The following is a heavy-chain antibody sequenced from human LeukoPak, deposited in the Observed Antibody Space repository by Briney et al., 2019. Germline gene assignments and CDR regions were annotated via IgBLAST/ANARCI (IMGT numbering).Heavy chain of an antibody. Sequence: GGSLRLSCAASGFTFSSYSMNWLRQAPGKGLEWVSSISSSSSYIYYADSVKGRFTISRDNAKNSLYLQMNSLSAEDTAVYSCASWGGIAARPGGFLWGQGTLVTVSS. CDR1: GFTFSSYS. CDR2: ISSSSSYI. CDR3: ASWGGIAARPGGFL. J-gene: IGHJ4*02. V-gene: IGHV3-21*01. D-gene: IGHD6-6*01.